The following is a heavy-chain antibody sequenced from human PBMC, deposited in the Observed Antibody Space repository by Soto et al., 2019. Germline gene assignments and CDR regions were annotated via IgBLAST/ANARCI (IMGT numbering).Heavy chain of an antibody. CDR1: GVSIHNSHSF. CDR2: VYASGGA. CDR3: GRVVEGATRHTDFDS. V-gene: IGHV4-39*02. D-gene: IGHD2-15*01. J-gene: IGHJ5*01. Sequence: SETLSLTCAVSGVSIHNSHSFWGWIRQPPWKGLEFIGSVYASGGAYHNPSFKGRVTISVDTSTNQLSLRLNSVTAADTAVYFCGRVVEGATRHTDFDSWGQGTLVTVSS.